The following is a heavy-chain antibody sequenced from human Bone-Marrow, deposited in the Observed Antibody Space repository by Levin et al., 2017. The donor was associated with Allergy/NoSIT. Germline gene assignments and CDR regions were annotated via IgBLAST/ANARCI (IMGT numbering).Heavy chain of an antibody. J-gene: IGHJ3*01. CDR3: ARDGPAKPWA. D-gene: IGHD2-2*01. Sequence: GESLKISCAVSGFTVSNNYMNWVRQAPGRGLEWVSLIYSGGDTHYADSVKGRFTISRDSSKNTLYLQMDSLRVEDTAVYYCARDGPAKPWARGQGTKVTVSS. V-gene: IGHV3-53*01. CDR1: GFTVSNNY. CDR2: IYSGGDT.